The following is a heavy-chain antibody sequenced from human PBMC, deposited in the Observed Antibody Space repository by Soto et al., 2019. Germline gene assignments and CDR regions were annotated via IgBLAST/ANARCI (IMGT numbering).Heavy chain of an antibody. CDR3: ARGFVGDGSHGAFDI. Sequence: QVQLVQSGAEVKKPGASVKVSCKASGYTFTSYAMHWVRQAPGQRFEWMGWINAGNGNTKYSQKFQGRVTITRDTSASTAYMELSSLRSEDTAVYYCARGFVGDGSHGAFDIWGQGTMVTVSS. CDR2: INAGNGNT. D-gene: IGHD1-26*01. CDR1: GYTFTSYA. V-gene: IGHV1-3*01. J-gene: IGHJ3*02.